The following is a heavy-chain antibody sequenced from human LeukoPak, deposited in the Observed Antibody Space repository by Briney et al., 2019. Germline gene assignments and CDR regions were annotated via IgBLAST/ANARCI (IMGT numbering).Heavy chain of an antibody. CDR1: GFTFSSYS. CDR3: ARDWFHAIDY. D-gene: IGHD2/OR15-2a*01. V-gene: IGHV3-74*01. Sequence: GGSLRLSCAASGFTFSSYSMNWVRQAPGKGLVWVSRIRGDGSDARYAESVKGRFTISRDNAKNTLYLQMNSLRDEDTAVYYCARDWFHAIDYWGQGTLVTVSS. CDR2: IRGDGSDA. J-gene: IGHJ4*02.